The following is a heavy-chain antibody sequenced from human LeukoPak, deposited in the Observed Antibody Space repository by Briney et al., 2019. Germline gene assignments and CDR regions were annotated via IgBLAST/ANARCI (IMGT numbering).Heavy chain of an antibody. CDR2: IGTAGDT. CDR3: ARSRYSSGWEPIDY. J-gene: IGHJ4*02. CDR1: GFTFSSYV. Sequence: PGGSLRLSCAASGFTFSSYVMHWVRQATGKGLEWVSAIGTAGDTYYPGSVKGRFTISREIAKNSLYLQMNSLRAGDTAVYYCARSRYSSGWEPIDYWGQGTLVTVSS. D-gene: IGHD6-19*01. V-gene: IGHV3-13*01.